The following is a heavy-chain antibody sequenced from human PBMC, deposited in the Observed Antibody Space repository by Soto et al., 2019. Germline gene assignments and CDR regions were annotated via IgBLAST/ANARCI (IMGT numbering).Heavy chain of an antibody. D-gene: IGHD3-9*01. CDR1: GFSLSTSGVG. V-gene: IGHV2-5*02. CDR2: IYWDDDK. J-gene: IGHJ4*02. CDR3: AHSRKSYYDILTGYNY. Sequence: QITLKESGPTLVKPTQTLTLTCTFSGFSLSTSGVGVAWIRQPPGKALEWLALIYWDDDKRYSPSLKSRLTITKNTYKNQVVLPMTNMAPGETATYYCAHSRKSYYDILTGYNYWGQGTLVTVSS.